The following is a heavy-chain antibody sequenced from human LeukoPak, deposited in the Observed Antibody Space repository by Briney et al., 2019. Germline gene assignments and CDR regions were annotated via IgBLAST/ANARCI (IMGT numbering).Heavy chain of an antibody. CDR2: IKQDGSEK. J-gene: IGHJ3*02. D-gene: IGHD1-26*01. Sequence: PGGSLRLSCAASGFTFSSYWMSWVRQAPGKGREWVANIKQDGSEKYYVDSVKGRFTISRDNAKNSLYLQMNSLRAEDTAVYYCARDLPWYSGSYQAAFDIWGQGTMVTVSS. CDR3: ARDLPWYSGSYQAAFDI. CDR1: GFTFSSYW. V-gene: IGHV3-7*01.